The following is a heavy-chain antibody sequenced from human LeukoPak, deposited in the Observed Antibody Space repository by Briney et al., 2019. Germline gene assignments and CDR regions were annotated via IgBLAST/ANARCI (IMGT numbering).Heavy chain of an antibody. D-gene: IGHD2-15*01. J-gene: IGHJ6*02. Sequence: SETLSLTCAVSGGSISSGGYSWSWIRRPPGKGLEWIGYIYHSGSTYYNPSLKSRVTISVDRSKNQFSLKLSSVTAADTAVYYCAKSSYHRSGYYYYGMDVWGQGTTVTVSS. CDR3: AKSSYHRSGYYYYGMDV. CDR2: IYHSGST. CDR1: GGSISSGGYS. V-gene: IGHV4-30-2*01.